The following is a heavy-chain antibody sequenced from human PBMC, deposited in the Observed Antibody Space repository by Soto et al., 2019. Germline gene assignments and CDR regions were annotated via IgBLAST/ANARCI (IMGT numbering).Heavy chain of an antibody. D-gene: IGHD5-12*01. Sequence: SETLSLTCTVSGGSLDGFYWSWIRQPPGKAPEWIAYISDSGGTTYNPPLRDRVIISDNTSNTQFSLRLASVTAADSAVYYCARDGYNSYYFDLWGRGTLVTVSS. J-gene: IGHJ4*02. CDR2: ISDSGGT. V-gene: IGHV4-59*01. CDR1: GGSLDGFY. CDR3: ARDGYNSYYFDL.